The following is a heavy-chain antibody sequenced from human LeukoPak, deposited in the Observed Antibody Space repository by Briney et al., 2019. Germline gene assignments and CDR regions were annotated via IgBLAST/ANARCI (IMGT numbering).Heavy chain of an antibody. J-gene: IGHJ4*02. Sequence: PGGSLRLSCAASGFTFSSYGMHWVRQAPGKGLEWVAVISYDGSNKYYADSVKGRFTISRDNSKNTLYLQMNSLRAEDTAVYYCATESRPPYYDFWSGYHPHDYWGQGTLVTVSS. V-gene: IGHV3-30*03. CDR1: GFTFSSYG. CDR2: ISYDGSNK. D-gene: IGHD3-3*01. CDR3: ATESRPPYYDFWSGYHPHDY.